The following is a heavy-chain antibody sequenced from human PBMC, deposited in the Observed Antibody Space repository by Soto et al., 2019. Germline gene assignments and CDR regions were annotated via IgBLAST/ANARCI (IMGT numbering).Heavy chain of an antibody. Sequence: GGSLRLSCAASGFTFSSYAMSWVRQAPGKGLEWVSAISGSGGSTYYADSVKGRFTISRDNSKNTLYLQMNSLRAEDTAVYYCAKEPRGPRQHFHPDYSKGGGSDYYYGMDVWGQGTTVTVSS. CDR3: AKEPRGPRQHFHPDYSKGGGSDYYYGMDV. CDR2: ISGSGGST. D-gene: IGHD4-4*01. J-gene: IGHJ6*02. CDR1: GFTFSSYA. V-gene: IGHV3-23*01.